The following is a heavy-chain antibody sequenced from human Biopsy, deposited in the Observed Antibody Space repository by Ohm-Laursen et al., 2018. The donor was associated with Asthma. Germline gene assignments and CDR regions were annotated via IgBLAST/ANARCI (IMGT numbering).Heavy chain of an antibody. Sequence: GASVKVSCKFSGYSLTDLSMHWVRQAPGQGLEWMGGHDHEEGGTVNARRFQGRVTMTEDTSTDTAYMELSSLSSDDTAVHYCASDFPKDYVRYNFQFWGQGTLVTVSS. CDR3: ASDFPKDYVRYNFQF. D-gene: IGHD4-17*01. CDR1: GYSLTDLS. V-gene: IGHV1-24*01. CDR2: HDHEEGGT. J-gene: IGHJ4*02.